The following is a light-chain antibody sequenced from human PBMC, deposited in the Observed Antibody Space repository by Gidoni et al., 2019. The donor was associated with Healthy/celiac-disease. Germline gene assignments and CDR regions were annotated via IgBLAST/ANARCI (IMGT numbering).Light chain of an antibody. V-gene: IGKV2-28*01. CDR2: LGS. CDR3: MQALPPAS. Sequence: DIVMTQSPLSLPVTPGEPASISCRSSQSLLHSNGYNYLDWYLQKPGQSPQLLIYLGSNRASGVPDRFSGSGSGTDFTLKISRMEAEDVGVYYCMQALPPASFGQGTKLEIK. CDR1: QSLLHSNGYNY. J-gene: IGKJ2*03.